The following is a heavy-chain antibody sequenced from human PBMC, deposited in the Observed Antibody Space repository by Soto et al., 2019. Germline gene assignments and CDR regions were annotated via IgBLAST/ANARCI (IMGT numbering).Heavy chain of an antibody. CDR3: TRDKRDYGDYVGVYYYMDV. CDR1: GFTFGDYA. V-gene: IGHV3-49*03. D-gene: IGHD4-17*01. CDR2: IRSKAYGGTT. Sequence: LRLSCTASGFTFGDYAMSWFRQAPGKGLEWVGFIRSKAYGGTTEYAASVKGRFTISRDDSKSIAYLQMNSLKTEDTAVYYCTRDKRDYGDYVGVYYYMDVWGKGTTVTVS. J-gene: IGHJ6*03.